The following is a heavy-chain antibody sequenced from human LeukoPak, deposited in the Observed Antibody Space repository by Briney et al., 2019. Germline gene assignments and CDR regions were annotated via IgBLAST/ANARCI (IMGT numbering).Heavy chain of an antibody. CDR3: ARHSIHCSGGSCYGDY. V-gene: IGHV5-10-1*01. CDR1: GYNFTSYW. D-gene: IGHD2-15*01. J-gene: IGHJ4*02. Sequence: GESLQISCKGSGYNFTSYWISWVRPMPGKGLEWMGRIDPSDSYTNYSPSFQGHVTISADKSISTAYLQWSSLKASDTAMYYCARHSIHCSGGSCYGDYWGQGTLVTVSS. CDR2: IDPSDSYT.